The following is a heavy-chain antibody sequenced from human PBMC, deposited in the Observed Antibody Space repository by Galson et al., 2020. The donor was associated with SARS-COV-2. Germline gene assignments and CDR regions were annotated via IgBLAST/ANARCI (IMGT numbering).Heavy chain of an antibody. CDR2: IKTKHNGGTT. J-gene: IGHJ4*02. CDR1: GFTLSNAF. V-gene: IGHV3-15*01. D-gene: IGHD1-26*01. Sequence: RGSLRLSCATSGFTLSNAFMSWVRQAPGKGLQWVGRIKTKHNGGTTEYAAPVKGRFTISRDDSKNMLYVQMNSLKIEDTGVYYCTTDRWYGGSFDHWGQGALVTVSS. CDR3: TTDRWYGGSFDH.